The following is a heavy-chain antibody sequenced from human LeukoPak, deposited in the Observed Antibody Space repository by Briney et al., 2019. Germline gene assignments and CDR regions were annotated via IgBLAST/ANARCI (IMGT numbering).Heavy chain of an antibody. Sequence: SETLSLTCTVSGVSISSSYWSWIRQPPGKGLEWTGYIYYSGSTIYNPSLKSRVTISVDTPKNQFSLKLSSITAADTAVYYCARGIHPSSVTAIPFDYWGQGTLVTVSS. CDR3: ARGIHPSSVTAIPFDY. J-gene: IGHJ4*02. CDR2: IYYSGST. V-gene: IGHV4-59*08. D-gene: IGHD2-21*02. CDR1: GVSISSSY.